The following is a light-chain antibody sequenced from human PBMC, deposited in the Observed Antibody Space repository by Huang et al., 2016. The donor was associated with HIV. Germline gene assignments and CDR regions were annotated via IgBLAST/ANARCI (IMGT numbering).Light chain of an antibody. CDR1: QGVSRN. J-gene: IGKJ2*01. V-gene: IGKV3-15*01. Sequence: EIVMTQSPATLSVSPGERATLPCRASQGVSRNLAWHQQKPCPAPRPLIYGTSTRATGSPARCSGSGSGTEFTLTISSLQSEDFAVYYCQQYNNWPYTFGQGTKLEIK. CDR2: GTS. CDR3: QQYNNWPYT.